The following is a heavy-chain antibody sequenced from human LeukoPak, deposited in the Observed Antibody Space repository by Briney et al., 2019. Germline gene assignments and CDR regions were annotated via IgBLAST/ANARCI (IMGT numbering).Heavy chain of an antibody. D-gene: IGHD1-1*01. Sequence: GGSLILSCAASGFTFSNAWMHWVRQAPGKGLEWVGRIKSKAHGGTTDYAAPVKGRFTTSRDDSKNTLYLQMNSLKTEDTAVYYCWDTNWNGDWDYWGQGTLVTVSS. J-gene: IGHJ4*02. CDR1: GFTFSNAW. CDR2: IKSKAHGGTT. CDR3: WDTNWNGDWDY. V-gene: IGHV3-15*01.